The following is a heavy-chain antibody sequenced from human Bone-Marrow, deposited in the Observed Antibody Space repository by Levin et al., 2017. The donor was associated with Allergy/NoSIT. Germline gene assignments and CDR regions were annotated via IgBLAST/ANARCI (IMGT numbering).Heavy chain of an antibody. Sequence: SETLSLTCTVSGASLRSYYWTWIRQSPGVGLEWIGCNYDSGITNYNSALKSRVTISVDTTKNQFSLKLRSVNAADTAVYYCARAFSSASWFDPWGQGTLVIVSS. J-gene: IGHJ5*02. D-gene: IGHD6-25*01. CDR3: ARAFSSASWFDP. V-gene: IGHV4-59*01. CDR2: NYDSGIT. CDR1: GASLRSYY.